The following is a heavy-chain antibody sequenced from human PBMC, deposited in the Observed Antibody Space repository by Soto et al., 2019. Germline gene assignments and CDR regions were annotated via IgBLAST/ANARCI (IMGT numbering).Heavy chain of an antibody. D-gene: IGHD2-2*01. Sequence: SETLSLTCAVYGGSFSGYYWSWIRQPPGKGLEWIGEINHSGSTNYNPSLKSRVTISVDTSKNQFSLKLSSVTAADTAVYYCARGVVPAATYYYYYMDVWGKGTTVTVS. J-gene: IGHJ6*03. CDR3: ARGVVPAATYYYYYMDV. CDR1: GGSFSGYY. CDR2: INHSGST. V-gene: IGHV4-34*01.